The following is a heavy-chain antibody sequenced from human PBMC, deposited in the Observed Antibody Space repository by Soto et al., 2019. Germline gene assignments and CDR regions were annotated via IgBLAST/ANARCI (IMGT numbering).Heavy chain of an antibody. Sequence: PSQTLSLTCAISGDSVSSNSAAWNWVRQSPSRGLEWLGRTYYRSKWYNDYAVSVKSRITINPDTSKNQFSLQLNSVTPEDTAVYYCARDRRKVYSSSWDPPYGRYYGMDVWGQGTTVTVSS. D-gene: IGHD6-13*01. CDR3: ARDRRKVYSSSWDPPYGRYYGMDV. CDR2: TYYRSKWYN. V-gene: IGHV6-1*01. J-gene: IGHJ6*02. CDR1: GDSVSSNSAA.